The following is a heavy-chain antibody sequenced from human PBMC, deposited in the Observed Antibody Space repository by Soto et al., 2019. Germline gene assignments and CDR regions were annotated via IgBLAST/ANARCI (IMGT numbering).Heavy chain of an antibody. CDR3: ARGAYFRNYYVELVKFDY. V-gene: IGHV4-59*01. J-gene: IGHJ4*02. D-gene: IGHD1-26*01. CDR1: GGSISSYY. Sequence: PSETLSLTCTVSGGSISSYYWSWIRQPPGKGLEWIGYIYNSGSTNYNPSLKSRVTISVDTSKNQFSLNLSSVTAADTAVYYCARGAYFRNYYVELVKFDYWGQGTLVTVSS. CDR2: IYNSGST.